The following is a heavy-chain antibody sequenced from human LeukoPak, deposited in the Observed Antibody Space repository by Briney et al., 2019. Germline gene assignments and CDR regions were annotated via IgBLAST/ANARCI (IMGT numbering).Heavy chain of an antibody. J-gene: IGHJ4*02. Sequence: GGSLRLSCAASGFAFTTYWMHWVRDAPGKGLVWVSRIITDVTIANSAASLTGRFTISRANAKNTLNLQMNSLRVEDTAVYYCARGVAGSGSYYNVGFDFWGQGALVTVSS. CDR2: IITDVTIA. CDR3: ARGVAGSGSYYNVGFDF. V-gene: IGHV3-74*01. CDR1: GFAFTTYW. D-gene: IGHD3-10*01.